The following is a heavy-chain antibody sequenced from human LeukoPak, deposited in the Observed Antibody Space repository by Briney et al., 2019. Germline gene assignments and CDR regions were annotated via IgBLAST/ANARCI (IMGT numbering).Heavy chain of an antibody. D-gene: IGHD3-10*01. CDR1: GGSISGYY. CDR3: ARSTRSSALRT. J-gene: IGHJ4*02. Sequence: SETLSLTCIVSGGSISGYYWSWIRQSAGRGLEWIGRIYPSGRTDYNPSIKSRVTVSVDMSKNHFSLKLTSVTAADTAVYYCARSTRSSALRTWGQGTLVTVSS. CDR2: IYPSGRT. V-gene: IGHV4-4*07.